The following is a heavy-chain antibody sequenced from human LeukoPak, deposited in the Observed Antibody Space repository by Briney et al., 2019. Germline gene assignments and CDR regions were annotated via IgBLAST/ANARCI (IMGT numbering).Heavy chain of an antibody. Sequence: PGGSLRLSCAASGFTFSPYSMNWVRQAPGKGLEWVSSISGSSLYIYYADSVKGRFTISRDNAKNSLYLQMNSLRAEDTAVYYCARDPPYYDNSGYYYDYWGRGTLVTVSS. CDR3: ARDPPYYDNSGYYYDY. J-gene: IGHJ4*02. CDR2: ISGSSLYI. CDR1: GFTFSPYS. D-gene: IGHD3-22*01. V-gene: IGHV3-21*01.